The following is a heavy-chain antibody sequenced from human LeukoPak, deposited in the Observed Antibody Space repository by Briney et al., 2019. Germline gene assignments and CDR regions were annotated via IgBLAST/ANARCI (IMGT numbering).Heavy chain of an antibody. CDR3: ARDKGRGSGSYYNARILDY. V-gene: IGHV3-33*01. J-gene: IGHJ4*02. D-gene: IGHD3-10*01. CDR1: GFTFSSYG. Sequence: GGSLRLFCGASGFTFSSYGMHWVRQAPGKGLEWVAVIWYDGSNKYYADSVKGRFTISRDNSKNTLYLQMNSLRAEDTAVYYCARDKGRGSGSYYNARILDYWGQGTLVTVSS. CDR2: IWYDGSNK.